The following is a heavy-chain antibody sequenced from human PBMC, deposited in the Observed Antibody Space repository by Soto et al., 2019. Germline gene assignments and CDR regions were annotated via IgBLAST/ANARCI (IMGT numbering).Heavy chain of an antibody. J-gene: IGHJ5*02. CDR3: PPLALKYNSGWYEFSA. CDR2: IKSKIDGETT. CDR1: GFTFSHVW. Sequence: GQLVESGGGLVKPGESLRLSCAASGFTFSHVWMNWVRQAPGKGLEWVGRIKSKIDGETTDYVAPVKGRFTISRDDSNNMLYLQMNCLKAEDTAVYYCPPLALKYNSGWYEFSAWGQGTLVTVSS. D-gene: IGHD6-19*01. V-gene: IGHV3-15*07.